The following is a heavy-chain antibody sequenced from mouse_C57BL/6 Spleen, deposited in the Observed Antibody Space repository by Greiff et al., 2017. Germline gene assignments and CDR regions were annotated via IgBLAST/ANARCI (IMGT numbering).Heavy chain of an antibody. J-gene: IGHJ3*01. CDR1: GFNIKDYY. CDR2: FDPEDGDT. V-gene: IGHV14-1*01. D-gene: IGHD2-1*01. CDR3: TTRLRGNYEAWFAY. Sequence: EVQLVESGAELVRPGASVKLSFTASGFNIKDYYMHWVKQRPEQGLEWIGRFDPEDGDTEYAPQFQGKATMTADTSSNTAYLKLGSLTSEDTAVDYCTTRLRGNYEAWFAYWGQGTLVTVSA.